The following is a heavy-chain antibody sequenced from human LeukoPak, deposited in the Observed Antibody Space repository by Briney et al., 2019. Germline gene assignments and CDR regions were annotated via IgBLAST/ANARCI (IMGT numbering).Heavy chain of an antibody. D-gene: IGHD4-17*01. V-gene: IGHV1-2*02. J-gene: IGHJ4*02. CDR1: GYTFTEYY. CDR3: ARTPTTATWDY. CDR2: ISPYSGAT. Sequence: ASVKVSCKASGYTFTEYYLNWVRQAPGQGLEWMGWISPYSGATHYAQIFQGRVTMTRDTSISTAYMEVSSLRSDDSAVYFCARTPTTATWDYWGQGTLVTVSS.